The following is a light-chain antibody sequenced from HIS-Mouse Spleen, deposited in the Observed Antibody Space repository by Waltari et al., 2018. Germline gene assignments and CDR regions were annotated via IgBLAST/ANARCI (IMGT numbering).Light chain of an antibody. CDR1: SSDVGGSNY. CDR3: CSYAGSYTWV. Sequence: QSALTQPRPVSGSPGQSVTISCTGTSSDVGGSNYVSWYQQHPGKAPKLMIYDVSKRPSGVPDRFSGSKSGNTASLTISGLQAEDEADYYCCSYAGSYTWVFGGGTKLTVL. V-gene: IGLV2-11*01. CDR2: DVS. J-gene: IGLJ3*02.